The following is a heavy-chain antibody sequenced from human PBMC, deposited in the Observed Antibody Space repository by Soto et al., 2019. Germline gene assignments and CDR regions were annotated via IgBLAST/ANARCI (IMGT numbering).Heavy chain of an antibody. CDR3: ARVGTTYSYYYGMDV. D-gene: IGHD1-7*01. Sequence: SVKVSCKASGGTFSSYAISWVRQAPGQGLEWMGGIIPIFGTANYAQKFQGRVTITADESTSTAYMELSSLRSEDTAVYYFARVGTTYSYYYGMDVWGKGTTVTVSS. CDR1: GGTFSSYA. CDR2: IIPIFGTA. J-gene: IGHJ6*04. V-gene: IGHV1-69*13.